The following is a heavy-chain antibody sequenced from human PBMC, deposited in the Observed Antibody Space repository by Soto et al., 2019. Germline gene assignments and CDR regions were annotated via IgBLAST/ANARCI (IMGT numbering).Heavy chain of an antibody. CDR2: IYYSGST. Sequence: PSETPSLTCTFSGGSISSYYWSWIRQPPGKGLEWIGYIYYSGSTNYNPSLKSRVTISVDTSKNQFSLKLSSVTAADTAVYYCAKDGDSVADLNWFDPWGQGTLVTVSS. J-gene: IGHJ5*02. V-gene: IGHV4-59*01. CDR1: GGSISSYY. CDR3: AKDGDSVADLNWFDP. D-gene: IGHD7-27*01.